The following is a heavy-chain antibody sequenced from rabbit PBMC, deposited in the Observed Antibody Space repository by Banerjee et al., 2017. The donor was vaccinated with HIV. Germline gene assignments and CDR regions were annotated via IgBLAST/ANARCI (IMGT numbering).Heavy chain of an antibody. CDR2: IYTGDGDT. CDR3: ARDHVDDDYADLNL. V-gene: IGHV1S45*01. J-gene: IGHJ3*01. CDR1: GFDFSSGYD. Sequence: QEQLVESGGGLVQPEGSLALTCKASGFDFSSGYDMCWVRQAPGKGLEWIACIYTGDGDTYYASWAKGRFTISKTSSTTVTLQMTSLTAADTATYFCARDHVDDDYADLNLWGQGTLVTVS. D-gene: IGHD2-1*01.